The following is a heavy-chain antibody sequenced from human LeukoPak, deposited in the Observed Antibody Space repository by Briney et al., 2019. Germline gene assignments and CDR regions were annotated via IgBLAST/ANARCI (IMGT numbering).Heavy chain of an antibody. V-gene: IGHV3-30*18. J-gene: IGHJ4*02. Sequence: GGSLRLSCAASRFSFNNYAMYWVRQAPGKGLEWVALISYDGGDKYYAESMKGRFTISRDNAENTLYLQMNNLRPDDTAFYFCVKEGVEYSYSYGDYWGQGTLVTVSS. D-gene: IGHD3-16*01. CDR3: VKEGVEYSYSYGDY. CDR1: RFSFNNYA. CDR2: ISYDGGDK.